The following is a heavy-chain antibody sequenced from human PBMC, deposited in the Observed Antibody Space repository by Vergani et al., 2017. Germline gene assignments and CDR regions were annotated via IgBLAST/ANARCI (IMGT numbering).Heavy chain of an antibody. CDR1: GFTFSSYA. CDR2: ISYDGSNK. CDR3: ARERCGAGSYCHYYYGMDV. Sequence: QVQLVESGGGVVQPGRSLRLSCAASGFTFSSYAMHWVRQAPGKGLEWVAVISYDGSNKYYADSVKGRFTISRDNSKKTLYLQMTSLRAEDTAVYYCARERCGAGSYCHYYYGMDVCGQGTTVTVSS. V-gene: IGHV3-30-3*01. J-gene: IGHJ6*02. D-gene: IGHD3-10*01.